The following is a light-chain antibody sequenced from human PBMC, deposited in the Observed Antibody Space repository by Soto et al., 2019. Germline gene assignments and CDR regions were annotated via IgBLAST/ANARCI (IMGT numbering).Light chain of an antibody. CDR1: SSDIGYYKY. Sequence: QSALTQPPSASGSPGQSVTISCTGTSSDIGYYKYVSWYQQHPGKAPKLIIYEVIKRPSGVPDRFSGSKSGNTASLTISGLQAEDEADYYCASYTSSSTSVIFGRGTKLTVL. V-gene: IGLV2-8*01. CDR2: EVI. J-gene: IGLJ2*01. CDR3: ASYTSSSTSVI.